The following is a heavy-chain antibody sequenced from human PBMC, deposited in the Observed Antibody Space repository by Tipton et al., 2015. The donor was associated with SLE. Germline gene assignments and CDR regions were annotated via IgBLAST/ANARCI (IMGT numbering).Heavy chain of an antibody. CDR2: IWHDGTNK. J-gene: IGHJ2*01. D-gene: IGHD2-15*01. CDR1: GVRSPFTDYG. Sequence: SLRLSCVASGVRSPFTDYGLYWVRQTPGKGQELVALIWHDGTNKNYVDSAKGRFIISKDDSKITLYLQMNSLTVDDTGLYFCARARGILGGSGWYLELWGRGTLVTVSS. CDR3: ARARGILGGSGWYLEL. V-gene: IGHV3-33*07.